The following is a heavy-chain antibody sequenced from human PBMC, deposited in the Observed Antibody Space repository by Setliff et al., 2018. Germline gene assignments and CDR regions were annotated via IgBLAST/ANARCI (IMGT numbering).Heavy chain of an antibody. J-gene: IGHJ4*02. CDR3: AASRAYAGAVEEWFLPKTFDF. V-gene: IGHV4-61*02. Sequence: PSETLSLTCTVSGASLSSGNYYWNWIRQPAGKGLEWIGRIYVTESTKYNPSLKSRVTLSIDTSKNQFSLKLSSVTAADAALYYCAASRAYAGAVEEWFLPKTFDFWGQGSPVTVSS. CDR2: IYVTEST. CDR1: GASLSSGNYY. D-gene: IGHD3-10*01.